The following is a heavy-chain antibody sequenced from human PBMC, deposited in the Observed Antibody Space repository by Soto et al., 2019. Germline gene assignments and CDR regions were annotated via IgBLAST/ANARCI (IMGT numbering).Heavy chain of an antibody. CDR1: GGSFNAYY. Sequence: PSETLSLTCGVHGGSFNAYYWSWIRLPPGKGLEWIGEINHSGNTNYNSALKSRVTISVDTSKNQFSLNLTSVTAADTAVYYCARVVVGPTNYFDPWGQGTLVTVSS. CDR2: INHSGNT. D-gene: IGHD2-21*01. J-gene: IGHJ5*02. CDR3: ARVVVGPTNYFDP. V-gene: IGHV4-34*01.